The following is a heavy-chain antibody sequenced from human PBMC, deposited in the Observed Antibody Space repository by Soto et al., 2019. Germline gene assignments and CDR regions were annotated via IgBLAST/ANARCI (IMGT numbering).Heavy chain of an antibody. V-gene: IGHV3-23*01. CDR1: GFTFSNYA. J-gene: IGHJ4*02. CDR2: ISGSGGTT. Sequence: EVQLLESGGGLVQPGRSLRLSCAASGFTFSNYAMSWVRQAPGQVLDCVSAISGSGGTTYYADSVKCRFTISRDNSKNTLFLQMNSLRAEDAAVYYCAKFFVETGSNSGWPWSFHYCGQGTLVTVSS. D-gene: IGHD6-25*01. CDR3: AKFFVETGSNSGWPWSFHY.